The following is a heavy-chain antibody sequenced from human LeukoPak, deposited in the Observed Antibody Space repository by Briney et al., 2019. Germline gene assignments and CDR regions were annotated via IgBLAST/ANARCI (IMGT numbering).Heavy chain of an antibody. V-gene: IGHV1-18*01. Sequence: ASVKVSCKASGYTFTSYGISWVRQAPGQGLEWMGWISAYNGDTDYAQKLQGRVTMTTDTSTSTAYMELRSLRSDDTAVYYCARGGPAPHRITLIVVASSTDAFDIWGQGTMVTVSS. CDR1: GYTFTSYG. CDR3: ARGGPAPHRITLIVVASSTDAFDI. J-gene: IGHJ3*02. CDR2: ISAYNGDT. D-gene: IGHD3-22*01.